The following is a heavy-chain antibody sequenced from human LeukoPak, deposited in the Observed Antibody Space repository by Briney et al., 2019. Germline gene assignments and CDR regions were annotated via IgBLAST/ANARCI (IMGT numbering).Heavy chain of an antibody. CDR1: GFTFSDYY. J-gene: IGHJ4*02. CDR2: LSSSGSTI. D-gene: IGHD2-15*01. Sequence: GGSLRLSCAGSGFTFSDYYMSWIRQAPGKGLEWVSYLSSSGSTIYYADSVKGRFTISRDSSKNTLFLQMNRLRPEDAAVYYCAKAPVTTCRGAFCYPFDYWGLGTLVTVSS. V-gene: IGHV3-11*01. CDR3: AKAPVTTCRGAFCYPFDY.